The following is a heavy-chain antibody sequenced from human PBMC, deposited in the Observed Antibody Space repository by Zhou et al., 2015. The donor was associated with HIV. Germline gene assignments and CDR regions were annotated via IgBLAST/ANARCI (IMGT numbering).Heavy chain of an antibody. Sequence: EVQLGGVWGETWPSLGGSLRLSCAASGFTFSNYDMHWVRQAPGKGLEYVASISTIGGATFYGSSVKGRFTISRDDYKNTLFLQMGSLRLEDMAVYYCVREGTTQGRGKDAFDIWGQGTMVTVSS. CDR2: ISTIGGAT. V-gene: IGHV3-64*01. D-gene: IGHD1-1*01. CDR3: VREGTTQGRGKDAFDI. J-gene: IGHJ3*02. CDR1: GFTFSNYD.